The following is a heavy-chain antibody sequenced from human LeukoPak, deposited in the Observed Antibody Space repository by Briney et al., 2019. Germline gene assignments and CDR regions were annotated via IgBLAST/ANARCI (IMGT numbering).Heavy chain of an antibody. CDR3: AREGSGSNYYYMDV. CDR2: ISYDGSNK. J-gene: IGHJ6*03. D-gene: IGHD3-22*01. V-gene: IGHV3-30*03. Sequence: GGSLRLSCAASGFTFSSYWMSWVRQAPGKGLEWVAVISYDGSNKYYADSVKGRFTISRDNSKNTLYLQMNSLRAEDTAVYYCAREGSGSNYYYMDVWGKGTTVTVSS. CDR1: GFTFSSYW.